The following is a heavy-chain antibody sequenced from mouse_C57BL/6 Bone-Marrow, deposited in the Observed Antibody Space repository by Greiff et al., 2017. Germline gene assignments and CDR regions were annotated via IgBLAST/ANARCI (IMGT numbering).Heavy chain of an antibody. CDR2: IHPNSGST. Sequence: VQLQQPGAELVKPGASVKLSCTASGFTFTSYWMHWVKQRPGQGLEWIGMIHPNSGSTNYNEKVKSKATLTVDKSSNTAYMQLSSLRSEDSAVYYCATGSWFAYWGQGTLVTVSA. J-gene: IGHJ3*01. V-gene: IGHV1-64*01. CDR3: ATGSWFAY. CDR1: GFTFTSYW.